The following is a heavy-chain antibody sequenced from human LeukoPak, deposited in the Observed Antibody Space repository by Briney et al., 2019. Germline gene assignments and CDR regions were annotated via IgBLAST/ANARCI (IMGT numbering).Heavy chain of an antibody. CDR1: GGSFSGYY. CDR2: INHSGST. CDR3: ARGVVPAAIRLWFDP. Sequence: PSETLSLTCAVYGGSFSGYYWSWIRQPPGKGLEWIGEINHSGSTNYNPSLKSRVTISVDTSKNQFSLKQSSVTAADTAVYYCARGVVPAAIRLWFDPWGQGTLVTVSS. J-gene: IGHJ5*02. V-gene: IGHV4-34*01. D-gene: IGHD2-2*02.